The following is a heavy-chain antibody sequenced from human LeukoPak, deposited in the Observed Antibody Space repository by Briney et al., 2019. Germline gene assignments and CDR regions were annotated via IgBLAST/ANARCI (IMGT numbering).Heavy chain of an antibody. V-gene: IGHV4-59*13. D-gene: IGHD3-10*01. Sequence: SETLSLTCTVSGGSISNDYWSWIRQPPGKGLEWIAYINNNWDTNYSPSLKSRATISIDTSKNQFSLKLSSVTAADTAVYYCARGHDFYGSGRQSWFDPWGQGILVTVSS. CDR3: ARGHDFYGSGRQSWFDP. CDR2: INNNWDT. CDR1: GGSISNDY. J-gene: IGHJ5*02.